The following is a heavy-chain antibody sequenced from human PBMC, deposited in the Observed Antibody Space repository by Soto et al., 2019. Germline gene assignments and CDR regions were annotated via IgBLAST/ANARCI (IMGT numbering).Heavy chain of an antibody. CDR3: ARERGSGWYVAY. Sequence: QVQLVQSGAEVKKPGASVKVSCKASGYTFTSYDVNWVRQATGQGLEWMGWMNPNSGNTGYAQKFQGRVTMTRNSYISTGYMELSSLIYEDTAVFYCARERGSGWYVAYCGPGTLVPVSS. J-gene: IGHJ4*02. CDR2: MNPNSGNT. D-gene: IGHD6-19*01. V-gene: IGHV1-8*01. CDR1: GYTFTSYD.